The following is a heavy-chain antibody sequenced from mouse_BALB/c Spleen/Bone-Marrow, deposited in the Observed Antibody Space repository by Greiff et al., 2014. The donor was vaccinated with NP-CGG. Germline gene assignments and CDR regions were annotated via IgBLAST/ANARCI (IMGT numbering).Heavy chain of an antibody. CDR3: TTLGRFAY. Sequence: VQLQESGAELVKPGVSVKLSCKASGYTFTNYYMYWVKQRPGQDLEWIVEINPSNGGTNFNEKFKSKATLTEDKSSSTAYMQLSSLTSEDSAVYYCTTLGRFAYWGQGTLVTVSA. CDR1: GYTFTNYY. D-gene: IGHD4-1*01. J-gene: IGHJ3*01. V-gene: IGHV1S16*01. CDR2: INPSNGGT.